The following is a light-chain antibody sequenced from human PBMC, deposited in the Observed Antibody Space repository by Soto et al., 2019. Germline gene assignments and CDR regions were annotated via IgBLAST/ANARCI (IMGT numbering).Light chain of an antibody. V-gene: IGKV1-5*03. CDR1: QSISSW. CDR2: KAS. J-gene: IGKJ2*01. CDR3: QQYNSYSGYT. Sequence: DIQLTQSPSTLSASVGDRVNITCRASQSISSWLAWYQQKPGKAPKLLIYKASSLESGVPSRVSGSGSGTEFTLTISSLQPDDFATYYCQQYNSYSGYTFGQGTKLEIK.